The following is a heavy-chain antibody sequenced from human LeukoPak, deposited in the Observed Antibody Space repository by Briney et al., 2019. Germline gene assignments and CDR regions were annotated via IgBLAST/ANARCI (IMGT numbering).Heavy chain of an antibody. V-gene: IGHV4-34*01. J-gene: IGHJ3*02. Sequence: SETLSLTCAVYGGSFSGYYWSWIRQPPGKGLEWIGEINHSGSANYNPSLKSRVTISVDTSKNQFSLKLSSVTAADKAVYYCARGIYYDSSGYYESRYAFDIWGQGTMVTVSS. D-gene: IGHD3-22*01. CDR3: ARGIYYDSSGYYESRYAFDI. CDR1: GGSFSGYY. CDR2: INHSGSA.